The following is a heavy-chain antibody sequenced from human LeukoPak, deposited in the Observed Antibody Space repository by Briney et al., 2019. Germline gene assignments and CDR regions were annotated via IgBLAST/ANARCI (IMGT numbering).Heavy chain of an antibody. J-gene: IGHJ6*03. D-gene: IGHD4-17*01. CDR3: AKDHGAVPYGDYGRGYYYYMDV. V-gene: IGHV3-48*03. CDR1: GFTFSSYE. CDR2: ISSSGSTI. Sequence: GGSLRHPCAASGFTFSSYEMNWVRQAPGKGLEWVSYISSSGSTIYYADSVKGRFTISRDNAKNSLYLQMNSLRAEDMALYYCAKDHGAVPYGDYGRGYYYYMDVWGKGTTVTVSS.